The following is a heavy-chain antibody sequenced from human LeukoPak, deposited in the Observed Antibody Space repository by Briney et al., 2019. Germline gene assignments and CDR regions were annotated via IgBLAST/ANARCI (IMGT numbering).Heavy chain of an antibody. Sequence: PGGSLRLSCAASGFTFSSYAMSWVRQAPGKGLDWVSATSGSGGSTYYADSVKGRFTISRDNSKNTLYLQMNSLRAEDTAVYYCAKKWIFGVVIKGLIDYWGQGTLVTVSS. J-gene: IGHJ4*02. CDR1: GFTFSSYA. V-gene: IGHV3-23*01. D-gene: IGHD3-3*01. CDR3: AKKWIFGVVIKGLIDY. CDR2: TSGSGGST.